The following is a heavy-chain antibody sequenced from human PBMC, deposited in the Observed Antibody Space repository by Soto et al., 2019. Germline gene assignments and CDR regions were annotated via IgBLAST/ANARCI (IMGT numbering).Heavy chain of an antibody. Sequence: GVSLRLSCAASGFTFSSYAMSWVRKAPGKGLEWVAAITYNGSNKYYADSVKGRFTISRDNSKNTLYLQMNSLRAEDTAVYYSAKQMDIVVVPAAMSLGYWGQGTLVTVSS. CDR1: GFTFSSYA. J-gene: IGHJ4*02. V-gene: IGHV3-30*18. D-gene: IGHD2-2*03. CDR2: ITYNGSNK. CDR3: AKQMDIVVVPAAMSLGY.